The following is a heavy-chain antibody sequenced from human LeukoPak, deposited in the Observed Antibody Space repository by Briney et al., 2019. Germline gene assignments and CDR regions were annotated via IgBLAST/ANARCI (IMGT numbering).Heavy chain of an antibody. D-gene: IGHD6-19*01. CDR2: ISGSGGST. CDR1: GFTFSTYA. V-gene: IGHV3-23*01. J-gene: IGHJ4*02. Sequence: GESLRLSCAASGFTFSTYAMSWVRQAPGRGLEWVSTISGSGGSTYYADSVKGRFTISRDSSKHTLYLQMNSLRAEDTAVYYCARVLTFRGWFEDYWGQGTLVTVSS. CDR3: ARVLTFRGWFEDY.